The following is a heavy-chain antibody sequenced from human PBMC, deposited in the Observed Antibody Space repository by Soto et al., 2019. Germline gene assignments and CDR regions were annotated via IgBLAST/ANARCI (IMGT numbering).Heavy chain of an antibody. V-gene: IGHV4-39*01. Sequence: QLQLQESGPGLVKPSETLSLTCTVSGGSISGSSHYWGWIRQPPGMGLEWIGGVYYTGSTYYNPSLKSRVTISVDTSKNQFSLKLSSVTAADTAVYYCARPPSSGWRDWYFDLWGRGTLVTVSS. CDR2: VYYTGST. CDR1: GGSISGSSHY. CDR3: ARPPSSGWRDWYFDL. D-gene: IGHD6-19*01. J-gene: IGHJ2*01.